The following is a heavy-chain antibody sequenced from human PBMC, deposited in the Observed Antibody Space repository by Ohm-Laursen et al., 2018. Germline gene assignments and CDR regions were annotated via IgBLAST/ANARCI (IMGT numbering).Heavy chain of an antibody. CDR2: IYSGGIT. CDR1: GFTVSSNY. D-gene: IGHD7-27*01. Sequence: GSLRLSCAASGFTVSSNYLSWVRQAPGKGLEWVSVIYSGGITYYADSVKGRFTISRDKSKNTLFLQMNSLRAEDTAVYYCARSTPGNWGYVDYWGQGTLVTVSP. J-gene: IGHJ4*02. CDR3: ARSTPGNWGYVDY. V-gene: IGHV3-66*01.